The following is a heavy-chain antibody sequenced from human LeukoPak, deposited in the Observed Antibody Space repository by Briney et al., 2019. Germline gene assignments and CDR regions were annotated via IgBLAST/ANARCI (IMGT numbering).Heavy chain of an antibody. D-gene: IGHD2-8*01. V-gene: IGHV3-7*03. CDR3: ARDRVMGAADY. CDR1: RFTFSTYA. J-gene: IGHJ4*02. Sequence: GGSLRLSCAASRFTFSTYAMSWVRQPPGKGLEWVANIKQDGSEKYYVDSVKGRFTISRDNAKNSLYLQMNSLRAEDTAVYYCARDRVMGAADYWGPGTLVTVSS. CDR2: IKQDGSEK.